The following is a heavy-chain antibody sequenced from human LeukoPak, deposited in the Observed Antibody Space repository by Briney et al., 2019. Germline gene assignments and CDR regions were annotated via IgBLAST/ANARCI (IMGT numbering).Heavy chain of an antibody. CDR3: ARGGIPRYCSSTSCYSFDY. CDR2: IIPIFGTA. D-gene: IGHD2-2*01. CDR1: GGTFSSYA. V-gene: IGHV1-69*13. J-gene: IGHJ4*02. Sequence: SVKVSCKASGGTFSSYAISWVRQAPGQGLEWMGGIIPIFGTANYAQKFQGRVTITADESTSTAYMELSSLRSEDTAVYYCARGGIPRYCSSTSCYSFDYWGQGTLVTVSS.